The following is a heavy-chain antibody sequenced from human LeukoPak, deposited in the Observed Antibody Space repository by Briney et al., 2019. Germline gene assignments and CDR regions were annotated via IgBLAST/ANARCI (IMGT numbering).Heavy chain of an antibody. D-gene: IGHD1-26*01. CDR1: GFTFSSHW. CDR2: IKYDASST. J-gene: IGHJ4*02. CDR3: ARGATYAYYQDY. V-gene: IGHV3-74*01. Sequence: GGSLRLSCADSGFTFSSHWMHWVRQAPGKGLVWVSRIKYDASSTSYADSEEGRFTISRDNAKSTLYLQMNSLRAEDTAVYYCARGATYAYYQDYWGQGTLVTVSS.